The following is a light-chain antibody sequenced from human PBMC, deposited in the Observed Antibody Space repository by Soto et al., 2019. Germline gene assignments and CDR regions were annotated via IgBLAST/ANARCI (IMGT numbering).Light chain of an antibody. CDR2: EDK. V-gene: IGLV3-1*01. CDR1: KLGDKY. CDR3: QAWDSSTVI. Sequence: SSELTQPPSVSVSPGQTASITCSGDKLGDKYVCWYQQKPGQSPVVVIYEDKKRPSGIPERFSGSNSGNTATLTISGTQAMDEADYYCQAWDSSTVIFGGGTKLTVL. J-gene: IGLJ2*01.